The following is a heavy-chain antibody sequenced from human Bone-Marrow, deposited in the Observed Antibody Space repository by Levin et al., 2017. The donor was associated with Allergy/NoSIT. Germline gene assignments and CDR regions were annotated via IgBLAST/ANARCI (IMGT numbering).Heavy chain of an antibody. CDR3: TRGSAYCSGGWCYVELDY. CDR1: GYSIRSGYY. D-gene: IGHD2-15*01. J-gene: IGHJ4*02. CDR2: IGHSGRA. Sequence: SQTLSLTCGVSGYSIRSGYYWGWIRQAPGKGLEWIGEIGHSGRANSNPSLKSRISISVDTSQNQFSLKLRSVTAADTAVYYCTRGSAYCSGGWCYVELDYWGPGTLVTVSS. V-gene: IGHV4-38-2*01.